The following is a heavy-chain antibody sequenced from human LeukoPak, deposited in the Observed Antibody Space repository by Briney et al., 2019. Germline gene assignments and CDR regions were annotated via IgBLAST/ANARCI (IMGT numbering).Heavy chain of an antibody. CDR2: LYSDGNT. CDR1: GFTVITND. D-gene: IGHD1-14*01. Sequence: PGGSLRLSCAASGFTVITNDMTWVRQAPGKGLEWVSVLYSDGNTKYADSAQGRFTISRDNSKNTLYLEMNSLSPDDTAVYYCARGEEPLAANTLAYWGQGTLVTVSS. J-gene: IGHJ4*02. V-gene: IGHV3-53*01. CDR3: ARGEEPLAANTLAY.